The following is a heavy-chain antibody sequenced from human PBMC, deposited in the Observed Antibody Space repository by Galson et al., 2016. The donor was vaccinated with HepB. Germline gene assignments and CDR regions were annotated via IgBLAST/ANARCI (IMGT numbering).Heavy chain of an antibody. CDR1: GFSLSTSGVG. Sequence: PALVKPTQTLTLTCTFSGFSLSTSGVGVGWIRQPSGKALEWLALIYWDDDKRFSPSLKSRLTITRDTSKNQVVLTMTNMDPVDPATYYCAHRRRYNWIAGWADYWYFDLWGRGTLVTVSS. CDR2: IYWDDDK. V-gene: IGHV2-5*02. J-gene: IGHJ2*01. D-gene: IGHD1-1*01. CDR3: AHRRRYNWIAGWADYWYFDL.